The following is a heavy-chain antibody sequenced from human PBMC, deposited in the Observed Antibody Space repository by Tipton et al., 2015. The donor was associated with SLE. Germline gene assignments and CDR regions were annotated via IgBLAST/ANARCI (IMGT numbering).Heavy chain of an antibody. CDR1: GDSINSHY. CDR3: ARNTDMVPFDD. CDR2: ISYGGGT. Sequence: LRLSCIVSGDSINSHYWIWIRQPPGKGLEWIGYISYGGGTNYNPSLKSRVTISVDTAKSQFSLRLTSVTAADTAVYYCARNTDMVPFDDWGQGSLVTVSS. D-gene: IGHD1/OR15-1a*01. J-gene: IGHJ4*02. V-gene: IGHV4-59*08.